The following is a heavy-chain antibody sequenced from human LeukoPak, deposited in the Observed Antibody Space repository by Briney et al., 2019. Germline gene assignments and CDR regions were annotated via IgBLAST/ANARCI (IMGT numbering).Heavy chain of an antibody. Sequence: GGSLRLSCAASGFTFSSYGMHWVRQAPGKGLEWVAVISYDGSNKYYGDSVKGRFTISRGNSKNTLYVQMNSLRPEDTAVYYCAKDFGSGSYPSWFDPWGQGTLVTVSS. V-gene: IGHV3-30*18. J-gene: IGHJ5*02. CDR1: GFTFSSYG. CDR2: ISYDGSNK. D-gene: IGHD3-10*01. CDR3: AKDFGSGSYPSWFDP.